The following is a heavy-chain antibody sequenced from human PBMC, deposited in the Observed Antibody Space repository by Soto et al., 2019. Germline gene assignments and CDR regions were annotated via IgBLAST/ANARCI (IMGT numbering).Heavy chain of an antibody. V-gene: IGHV4-39*01. D-gene: IGHD3-10*01. CDR3: ARQYYFGSGSYYNRPFAF. J-gene: IGHJ4*02. Sequence: ASETLSLTCTVAGGSISSSSYYWGWIRQPPGKGLEWIGSIYYSGNTYYNPSLKSRVTISVDTAKNQFPLKLSSVTAADTAVYYCARQYYFGSGSYYNRPFAFWGQGTLVTVS. CDR1: GGSISSSSYY. CDR2: IYYSGNT.